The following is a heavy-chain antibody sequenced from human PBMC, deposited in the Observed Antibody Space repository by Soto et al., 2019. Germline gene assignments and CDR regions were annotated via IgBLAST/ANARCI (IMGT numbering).Heavy chain of an antibody. J-gene: IGHJ5*02. Sequence: SETLSLTCTVSGAAVSNGDYRWNWIRQPPGKGLEWIGDIYNDGSTHYNPSLKSRVTISVDTSKNQFSLRLSSVTAADTAVYYCARVREYSGYDMANLFDPWGQGTLVTVSS. CDR3: ARVREYSGYDMANLFDP. CDR1: GAAVSNGDYR. CDR2: IYNDGST. V-gene: IGHV4-30-4*08. D-gene: IGHD5-12*01.